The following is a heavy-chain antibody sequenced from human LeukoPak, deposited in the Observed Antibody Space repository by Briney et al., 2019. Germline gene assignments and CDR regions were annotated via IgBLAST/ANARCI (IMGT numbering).Heavy chain of an antibody. CDR3: ASAITVAGSVGFDY. V-gene: IGHV3-74*01. CDR2: INGDGSST. Sequence: GGSLRLSCAASGFIFSNYWIQWVRQAPGKGLVWVSCINGDGSSTNYADSVKGRFTISRDNAKNTLYLQMSSLRAEDTALYYCASAITVAGSVGFDYWGQGTLVTVSS. CDR1: GFIFSNYW. D-gene: IGHD6-19*01. J-gene: IGHJ4*02.